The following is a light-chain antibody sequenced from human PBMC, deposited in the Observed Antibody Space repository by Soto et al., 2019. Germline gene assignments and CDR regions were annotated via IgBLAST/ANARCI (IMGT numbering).Light chain of an antibody. CDR3: HQYHNWPPWT. J-gene: IGKJ1*01. V-gene: IGKV3-15*01. Sequence: EIVLTQSPATLSVSPGERATLSCRASQSVSSDLAWYQQKPGQAPRLLIYGASTRATGTPARFSGSGSGTEFTLTISSLQSEDCAVYYCHQYHNWPPWTFGQGTKVAI. CDR1: QSVSSD. CDR2: GAS.